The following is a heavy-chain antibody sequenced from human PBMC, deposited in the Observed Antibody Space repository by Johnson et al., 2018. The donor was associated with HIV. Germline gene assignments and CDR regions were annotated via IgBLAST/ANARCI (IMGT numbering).Heavy chain of an antibody. CDR2: VYSDGIT. V-gene: IGHV3-53*01. J-gene: IGHJ3*02. D-gene: IGHD5-24*01. CDR1: GFIVSSNY. Sequence: VQLVESGGGLIQPGGSLRLSCAASGFIVSSNYMSWVRQAPGKGLEWVSVVYSDGITFYADSVEGRFTISRDKFKNTLYLQMNSLRAEDTALYYCASSRDGYKGDNAFDIWGQGTMVTVSS. CDR3: ASSRDGYKGDNAFDI.